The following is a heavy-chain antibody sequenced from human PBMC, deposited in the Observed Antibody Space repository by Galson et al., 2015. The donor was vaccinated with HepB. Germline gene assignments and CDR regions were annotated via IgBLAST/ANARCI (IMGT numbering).Heavy chain of an antibody. D-gene: IGHD3-22*01. CDR2: IYWDDDK. J-gene: IGHJ1*01. Sequence: PALVKPTQTLTLTCTFSGFSLSTSGVGVGWIRQPPGKALEWLALIYWDDDKRYSPSLKSRLTITKDTSKNQVVLTMTNMDTVDTATYYCAHRGYYDSSGYSPGSEYFQHWGQGTLVTVSS. V-gene: IGHV2-5*02. CDR3: AHRGYYDSSGYSPGSEYFQH. CDR1: GFSLSTSGVG.